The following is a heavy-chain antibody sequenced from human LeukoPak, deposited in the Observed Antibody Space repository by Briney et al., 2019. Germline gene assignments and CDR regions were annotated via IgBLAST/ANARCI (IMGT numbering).Heavy chain of an antibody. Sequence: GGSLRLSCAASGFSFDDYAMHWVRHAPGKGLEWVSVISGDGGSTYYADSVKGRFTISRDNSKNSLYLQMNSLRTEDTALYYCAKDHSGYSGDYFDYWGQGTLVAVSS. J-gene: IGHJ4*02. D-gene: IGHD5-12*01. CDR1: GFSFDDYA. CDR3: AKDHSGYSGDYFDY. CDR2: ISGDGGST. V-gene: IGHV3-43*02.